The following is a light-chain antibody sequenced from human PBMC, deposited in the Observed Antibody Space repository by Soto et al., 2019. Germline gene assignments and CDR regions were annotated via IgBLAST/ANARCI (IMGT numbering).Light chain of an antibody. CDR2: AAS. CDR3: LLDYAYFWA. CDR1: QTISSW. J-gene: IGKJ1*01. V-gene: IGKV1-5*01. Sequence: DIQVTQSPSTLSGSVGDRVTITCRASQTISSWLAWYQQKPGKVPKLLIYAASTLQSGVPSRFSGSGSGRDFTLTISSLQPEDFATYYCLLDYAYFWAFGQGTKVDIK.